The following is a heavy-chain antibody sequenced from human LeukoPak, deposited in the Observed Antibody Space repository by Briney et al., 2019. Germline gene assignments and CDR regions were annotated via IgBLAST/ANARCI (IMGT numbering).Heavy chain of an antibody. V-gene: IGHV3-21*01. CDR1: GFTFSSYA. CDR3: ARSLSSSWTQFDH. J-gene: IGHJ4*02. D-gene: IGHD6-13*01. CDR2: ISGSSTFI. Sequence: GGSLRLSCAASGFTFSSYAMNWVRQAPGKGLEWVSSISGSSTFIYHADSVKGRFTISRDNAKNSLYLEMNSLRAEDTAVYYCARSLSSSWTQFDHWGQGTLVTVSS.